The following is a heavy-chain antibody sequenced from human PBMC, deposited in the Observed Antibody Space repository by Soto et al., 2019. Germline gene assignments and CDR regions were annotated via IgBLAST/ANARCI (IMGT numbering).Heavy chain of an antibody. CDR3: AKDPSIAVAGSEFAY. V-gene: IGHV3-9*01. CDR1: GFTFDDYA. CDR2: ISWNSGSI. Sequence: EVQLVESGGGLVQPGRSLRLSCAASGFTFDDYAMHWVRQAPGKGLEWVSGISWNSGSIGYADSVKGRFTISRDNAKNSLYLQMNSRRAEDTALYYCAKDPSIAVAGSEFAYWGQGTLVTVSS. J-gene: IGHJ4*02. D-gene: IGHD6-19*01.